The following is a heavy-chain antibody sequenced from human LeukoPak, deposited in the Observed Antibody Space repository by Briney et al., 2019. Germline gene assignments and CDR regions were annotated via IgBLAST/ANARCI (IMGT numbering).Heavy chain of an antibody. V-gene: IGHV3-21*01. CDR1: GITLNIFA. CDR2: ITRSGTNT. J-gene: IGHJ4*02. Sequence: PLGSLRLSCAASGITLNIFAMNWVRQAPGKGLEWVSAITRSGTNTFYRDSVKGRFTISRDNAKNSLYMQMNSLRAEDTAVYYCARTDRQYSGGTEDYWGQGTLVTVSS. D-gene: IGHD5-12*01. CDR3: ARTDRQYSGGTEDY.